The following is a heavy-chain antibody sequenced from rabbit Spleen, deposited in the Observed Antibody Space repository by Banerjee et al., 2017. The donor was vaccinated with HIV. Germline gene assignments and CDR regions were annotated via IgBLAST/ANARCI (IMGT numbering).Heavy chain of an antibody. CDR2: IVTGDGRT. CDR3: ARDLDDVIGWNFGW. D-gene: IGHD1-1*01. Sequence: QEQLVESGGGLVKPEGSLTLTCKGSGLSLSDKDVMCWVRQAPGKGLEWIACIVTGDGRTYYASWAKGRFTVSKASSTVDLKMTSLTAADTATYFCARDLDDVIGWNFGWWGPGTLVTVS. J-gene: IGHJ4*01. CDR1: GLSLSDKDV. V-gene: IGHV1S45*01.